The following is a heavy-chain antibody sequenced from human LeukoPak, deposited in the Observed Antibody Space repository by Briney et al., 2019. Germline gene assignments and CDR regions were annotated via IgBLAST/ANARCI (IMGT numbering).Heavy chain of an antibody. D-gene: IGHD2-15*01. Sequence: GGSLRLSCAASGFTFSIYSIDWVRQAPGKGLEWVSFISSTSSTIYYADSVKGRFTISRDNSKNTLYLQMNSLRAEDTAVYYCATIVPDVPATLTFDYWGQGTLVTVSS. CDR2: ISSTSSTI. J-gene: IGHJ4*02. CDR3: ATIVPDVPATLTFDY. CDR1: GFTFSIYS. V-gene: IGHV3-48*01.